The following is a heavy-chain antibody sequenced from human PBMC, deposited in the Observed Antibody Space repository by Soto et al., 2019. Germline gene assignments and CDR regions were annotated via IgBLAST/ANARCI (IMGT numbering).Heavy chain of an antibody. J-gene: IGHJ3*02. V-gene: IGHV5-51*01. CDR1: GYSFTSYW. CDR2: IYPGDSDT. D-gene: IGHD2-2*01. CDR3: ARPPYWSSTSCYGSGAFDI. Sequence: GESLKISCKGSGYSFTSYWIGWVRQMPGKGLEWMGIIYPGDSDTRYSPSFQGQVTISADKSISTAYLQWSSLKASDTAMYFCARPPYWSSTSCYGSGAFDIWGQGTMVTVSS.